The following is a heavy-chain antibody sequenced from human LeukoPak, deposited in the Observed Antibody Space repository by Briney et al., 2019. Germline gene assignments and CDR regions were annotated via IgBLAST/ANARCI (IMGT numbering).Heavy chain of an antibody. V-gene: IGHV4-59*01. CDR2: IYYSGST. Sequence: SETLSLTCTVSGGSISSYYWSWIRQPPGKGLEWIGYIYYSGSTNYNPSLKSRVTISVDTSKNQFSLKLSSVTAADTAVYYCARQRPPSTVPDAFDIWGQGTMVTVSS. D-gene: IGHD4-17*01. J-gene: IGHJ3*02. CDR1: GGSISSYY. CDR3: ARQRPPSTVPDAFDI.